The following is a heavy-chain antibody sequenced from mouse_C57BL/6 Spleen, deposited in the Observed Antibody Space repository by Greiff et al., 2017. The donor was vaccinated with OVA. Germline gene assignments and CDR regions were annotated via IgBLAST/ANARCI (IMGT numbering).Heavy chain of an antibody. CDR3: ARYCYDVWYFDV. Sequence: EVKLVESGGGLVQPGGSLSLSCAASGFTFTDYYMSWVRQPPGKALEWLGFIRNKANGYTTEYSASVKGRFTISRDNSQSILYLQMNALRAEDSATYYCARYCYDVWYFDVWGTGTTVTVSS. D-gene: IGHD2-12*01. CDR1: GFTFTDYY. CDR2: IRNKANGYTT. J-gene: IGHJ1*03. V-gene: IGHV7-3*01.